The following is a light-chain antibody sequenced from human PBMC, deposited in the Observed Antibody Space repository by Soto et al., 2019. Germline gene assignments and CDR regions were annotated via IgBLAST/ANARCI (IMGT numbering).Light chain of an antibody. J-gene: IGKJ4*01. Sequence: EIVLTQSPGTLSLSPGERATLSCRASQSVSSSDLAWYQQKPGQAPRLLIYGASTRATGIPDRCSGSVSGKDFTLTISRLEPEDSAVSYCQQYGSSPLTFGGGTKVEIK. CDR1: QSVSSSD. V-gene: IGKV3-20*01. CDR2: GAS. CDR3: QQYGSSPLT.